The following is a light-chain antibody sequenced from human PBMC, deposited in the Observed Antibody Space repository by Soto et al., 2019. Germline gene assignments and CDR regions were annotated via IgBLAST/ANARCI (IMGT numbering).Light chain of an antibody. J-gene: IGLJ2*01. Sequence: QPVLTQPPSVSGAPGQRVTISCTGSSSNIGSGYDVHWYQQLPGTAPKLLIYGNSNRPSGVPDRFSGSKSGTSASLAITGLQAEYEADYYCQSYDSSLSGSVVFGGGTKVTVL. CDR2: GNS. CDR1: SSNIGSGYD. CDR3: QSYDSSLSGSVV. V-gene: IGLV1-40*01.